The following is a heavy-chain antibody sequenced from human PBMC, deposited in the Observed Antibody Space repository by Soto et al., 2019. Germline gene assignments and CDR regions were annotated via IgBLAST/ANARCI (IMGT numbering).Heavy chain of an antibody. CDR2: INSIGNNI. D-gene: IGHD6-13*01. CDR1: EFTFSTSE. Sequence: GGSLRLSCAASEFTFSTSEMDGVRQAPGKGLEWISYINSIGNNIYYADSVKGRFTISRDNAKNSLYLQMNSLRAEDTAVYYCARENGFGSSWFSNWGQGTLVTVSS. CDR3: ARENGFGSSWFSN. J-gene: IGHJ4*02. V-gene: IGHV3-48*03.